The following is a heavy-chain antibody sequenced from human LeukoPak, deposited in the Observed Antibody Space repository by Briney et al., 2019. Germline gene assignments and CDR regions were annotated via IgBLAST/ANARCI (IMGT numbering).Heavy chain of an antibody. V-gene: IGHV3-48*04. CDR1: GFTFSSYS. CDR3: AKTYYYDSSGSDPLDY. D-gene: IGHD3-22*01. CDR2: IRSSFNTI. J-gene: IGHJ4*02. Sequence: GGSLRLSCAASGFTFSSYSMNWVRQAPGKGLEWVSYIRSSFNTIYYADSVKGRFTISRNNAKNSLYLQMNSLRAEDTAVYYCAKTYYYDSSGSDPLDYWGQGTLVTVSS.